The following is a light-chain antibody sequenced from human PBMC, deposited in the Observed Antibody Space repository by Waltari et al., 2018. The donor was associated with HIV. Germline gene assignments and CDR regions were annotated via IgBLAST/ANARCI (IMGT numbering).Light chain of an antibody. CDR3: MQSAHWPFT. CDR1: ESLTYRDGNTY. V-gene: IGKV2-30*01. CDR2: RAS. Sequence: EVVMTQSPLSLSVTVGQPASISCRSSESLTYRDGNTYLNRFHQRPGQSPRRLIDRASNRDSGVPDRISGSGSGSAFTLEISRVEDGDVGIYFCMQSAHWPFTFGPGTKVDI. J-gene: IGKJ3*01.